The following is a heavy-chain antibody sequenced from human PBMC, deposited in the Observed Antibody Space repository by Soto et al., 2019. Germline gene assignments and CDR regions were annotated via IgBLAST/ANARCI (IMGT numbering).Heavy chain of an antibody. CDR1: GFTFSSYG. D-gene: IGHD5-12*01. J-gene: IGHJ4*02. Sequence: GGSLRLSCAASGFTFSSYGMHWVRQAPGKGLEWVAVIWYDGSNKYYADSVKGRFTISRDNSKNTLYLQMNSLRAEDTAVYYCAISGYELGFDYWGQGTLVTVSS. CDR2: IWYDGSNK. V-gene: IGHV3-33*01. CDR3: AISGYELGFDY.